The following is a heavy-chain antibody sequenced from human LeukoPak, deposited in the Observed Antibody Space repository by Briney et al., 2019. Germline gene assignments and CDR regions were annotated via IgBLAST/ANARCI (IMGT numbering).Heavy chain of an antibody. D-gene: IGHD1-1*01. CDR3: ARRGTGHGMDV. V-gene: IGHV3-11*04. CDR2: ISSGGRTI. CDR1: GFVFSDYY. J-gene: IGHJ6*02. Sequence: GGSLRLSCAASGFVFSDYYMSWIRQAPGKGLEWVSYISSGGRTIYYADSVRGRFTISRDNAKKSLYLQMNSLRAEDTAVYYCARRGTGHGMDVWGQGTTVIVSS.